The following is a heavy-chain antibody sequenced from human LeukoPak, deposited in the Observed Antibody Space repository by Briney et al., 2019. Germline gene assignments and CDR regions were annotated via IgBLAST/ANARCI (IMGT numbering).Heavy chain of an antibody. CDR2: ISGSGGST. CDR1: GFTFSDYY. J-gene: IGHJ4*02. Sequence: PGGSLRLSCAASGFTFSDYYMSWIRQAPGKGLEWVSAISGSGGSTYYADSVKGRFTISRDNSKNTLYLQMNSLRAEDTAVYYCAKDSRPDYGSGSYWGTTPWDYWGQGTLVTVSS. D-gene: IGHD3-10*01. CDR3: AKDSRPDYGSGSYWGTTPWDY. V-gene: IGHV3-23*01.